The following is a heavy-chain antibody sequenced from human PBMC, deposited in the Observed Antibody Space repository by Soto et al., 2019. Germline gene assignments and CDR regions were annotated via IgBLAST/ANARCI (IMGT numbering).Heavy chain of an antibody. CDR1: GFTFGDYA. Sequence: ESGGGLVQPGRSLRLSCTTSGFTFGDYAVSWFRQAPGKGLECVGFIRSKAYGETTEYAASVKGRFTISRDDSKSIAYLQMSNMKTEDTAVYYCTRGFTNTASYPRFDYWGQGTLVTVSS. CDR3: TRGFTNTASYPRFDY. V-gene: IGHV3-49*03. CDR2: IRSKAYGETT. D-gene: IGHD2-8*01. J-gene: IGHJ4*02.